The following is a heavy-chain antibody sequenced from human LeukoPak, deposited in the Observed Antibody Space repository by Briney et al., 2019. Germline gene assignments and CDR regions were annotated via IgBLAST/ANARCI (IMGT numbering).Heavy chain of an antibody. D-gene: IGHD6-13*01. Sequence: SETLSLTCAVYGGSFSGYYWSWIRQPPGKGLEWIGEINHSGSTNYNPSLKSRVTISVDTSKNQFSLKLSSVTAADTAVYYCARVPRIEAGATGDWFDPWGQGTVVTVSS. J-gene: IGHJ5*02. CDR1: GGSFSGYY. CDR3: ARVPRIEAGATGDWFDP. CDR2: INHSGST. V-gene: IGHV4-34*01.